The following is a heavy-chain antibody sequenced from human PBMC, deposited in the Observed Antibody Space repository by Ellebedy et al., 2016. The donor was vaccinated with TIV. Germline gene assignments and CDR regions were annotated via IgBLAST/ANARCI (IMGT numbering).Heavy chain of an antibody. D-gene: IGHD5-18*01. CDR3: AKERTPGDGYWVFDF. J-gene: IGHJ4*02. CDR1: GFSFSSYA. V-gene: IGHV3-23*01. Sequence: GESLKISCAASGFSFSSYAMSWVRQAPGKGLEWVSGIVGSGGSRYADSVKGRFTISRDNSKSTLDLKMSSLRAEDTAVYYCAKERTPGDGYWVFDFWGQGTLVTVSS. CDR2: IVGSGGSR.